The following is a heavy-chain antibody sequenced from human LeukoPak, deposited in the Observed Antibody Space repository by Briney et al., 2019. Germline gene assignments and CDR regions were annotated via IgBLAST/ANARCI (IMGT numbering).Heavy chain of an antibody. V-gene: IGHV1-2*02. D-gene: IGHD4-23*01. CDR1: GYTFTGYY. J-gene: IGHJ4*02. CDR2: INPNSGGT. CDR3: ARVADYGGNDPPDY. Sequence: ASVKVSCKASGYTFTGYYMHWVRQAPGQGLEWMGWINPNSGGTNYAQKFQGRVTMTRDTSISTAYMELSRLRSDDTAVYYCARVADYGGNDPPDYWGQGTLVTVSS.